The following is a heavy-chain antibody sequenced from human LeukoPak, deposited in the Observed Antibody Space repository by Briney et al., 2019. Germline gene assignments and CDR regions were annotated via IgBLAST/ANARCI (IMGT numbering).Heavy chain of an antibody. V-gene: IGHV3-23*01. CDR1: GFTFSSYG. CDR2: ISGSGHRT. J-gene: IGHJ4*02. D-gene: IGHD3-16*01. CDR3: AKDWGEYFDYVWGSFTSFDS. Sequence: GGSLRLSCAASGFTFSSYGVSWVRQAPGKGLEWVSGISGSGHRTYYADSVKGRFTTSRDNSKSTLYLQMNSLRAEDTAVYYCAKDWGEYFDYVWGSFTSFDSWGQGTLVTVSS.